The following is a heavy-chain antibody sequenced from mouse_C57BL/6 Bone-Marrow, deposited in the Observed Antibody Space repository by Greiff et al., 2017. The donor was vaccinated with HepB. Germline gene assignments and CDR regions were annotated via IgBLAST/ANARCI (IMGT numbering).Heavy chain of an antibody. D-gene: IGHD1-1*01. CDR2: IYPRSGNT. Sequence: VQLQQSGAELARPGASVKLSCKASGYTFTSYGISWVKQRTGQGLEWIGEIYPRSGNTYYNEKFKGKATLTADKSSSTAYMELRSLTSEDSAVYFCATITTVVATVDCWGQGTTLTVSS. J-gene: IGHJ2*01. V-gene: IGHV1-81*01. CDR3: ATITTVVATVDC. CDR1: GYTFTSYG.